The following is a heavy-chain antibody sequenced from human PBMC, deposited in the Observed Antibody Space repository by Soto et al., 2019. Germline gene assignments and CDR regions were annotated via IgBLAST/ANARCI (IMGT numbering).Heavy chain of an antibody. CDR1: GGSISSYY. D-gene: IGHD3-10*01. CDR2: IYYSGST. Sequence: SETLSLTCTVSGGSISSYYWGWIRQPPGKGLEWIGYIYYSGSTNYNPSLKSRVTISVDTSKNQFSLKLSSVTAADTAVYYCARTLWSHGGWFHPWCQGTLVTVS. J-gene: IGHJ5*02. CDR3: ARTLWSHGGWFHP. V-gene: IGHV4-59*08.